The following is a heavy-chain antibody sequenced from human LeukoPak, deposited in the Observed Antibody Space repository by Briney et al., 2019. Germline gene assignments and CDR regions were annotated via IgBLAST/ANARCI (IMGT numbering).Heavy chain of an antibody. Sequence: SETLSLTCTVSGGSISSYYWSWIRQPPGKRLEWIGYIYYSGSTNYNPSLRSRVTISVHTSKTHFSLKVSSVTAADTAVYYCARSGIEAIDYWGQGTLVTVSS. CDR2: IYYSGST. J-gene: IGHJ4*02. CDR3: ARSGIEAIDY. V-gene: IGHV4-59*08. D-gene: IGHD1-1*01. CDR1: GGSISSYY.